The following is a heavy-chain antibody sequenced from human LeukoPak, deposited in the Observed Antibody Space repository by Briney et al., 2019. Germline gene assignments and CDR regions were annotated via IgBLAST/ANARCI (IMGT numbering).Heavy chain of an antibody. CDR1: GFTFSGYG. Sequence: GRSLRLSCAASGFTFSGYGMHWVRQAPGKGLEWVAVISYDGSNKYHAGSVKGRFTISRDNSKNTLYLQMNSLRANDTSVYYCAKELGYCTSTSCPFDYWGQGTLVTVSS. V-gene: IGHV3-30*18. D-gene: IGHD2-2*01. J-gene: IGHJ4*02. CDR2: ISYDGSNK. CDR3: AKELGYCTSTSCPFDY.